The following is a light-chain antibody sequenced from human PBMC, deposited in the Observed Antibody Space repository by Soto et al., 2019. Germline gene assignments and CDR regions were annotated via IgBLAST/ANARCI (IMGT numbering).Light chain of an antibody. CDR2: AAS. CDR1: ETISTF. J-gene: IGKJ1*01. CDR3: QQSYSTPRT. V-gene: IGKV1-39*01. Sequence: DIQMTQSPSSLSASVGDRVTITCRASETISTFLNWYQQKPGKAPKVLIFAASSLQSGVPSRFSGSVSGTDFTLTISSLQPEDFATYYCQQSYSTPRTFGQGTKVDIK.